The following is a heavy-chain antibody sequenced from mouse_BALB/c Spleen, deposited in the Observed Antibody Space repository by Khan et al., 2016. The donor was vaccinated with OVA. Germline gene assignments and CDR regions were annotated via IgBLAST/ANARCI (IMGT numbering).Heavy chain of an antibody. CDR2: ISYSGRT. CDR1: GYSITSDYA. D-gene: IGHD1-1*01. CDR3: ARSVTITTVVATDFDY. V-gene: IGHV3-2*02. J-gene: IGHJ2*01. Sequence: EVQLQESGPGLVKPSQSLSLTCTVTGYSITSDYAWNWIRQFPENKLEWMGYISYSGRTSYNPSLKSRISITRDTSKNQFFLQLNSVTTEDTTTYDCARSVTITTVVATDFDYWGQGTTLTVSS.